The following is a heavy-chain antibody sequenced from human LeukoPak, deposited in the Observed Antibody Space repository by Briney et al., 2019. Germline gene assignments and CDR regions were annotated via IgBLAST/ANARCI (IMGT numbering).Heavy chain of an antibody. CDR2: IYSGGST. J-gene: IGHJ4*02. V-gene: IGHV3-66*01. Sequence: GGSLRLSCAASGFTFSNAWMSWVRQAPGKGLEWVSVIYSGGSTYYADSVKGRFTISRDNSKNTLYLQMNSLRAEDTAVYYCARDSQGYSFDYWGQGTLVTVSS. CDR3: ARDSQGYSFDY. D-gene: IGHD6-13*01. CDR1: GFTFSNAW.